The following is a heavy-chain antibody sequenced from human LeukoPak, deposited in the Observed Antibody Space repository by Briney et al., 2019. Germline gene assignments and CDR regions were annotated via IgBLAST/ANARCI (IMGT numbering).Heavy chain of an antibody. Sequence: KPSETLSLTCAVYGGSFSGYYWSWMRQPPGKGLEWGGSIYYSGSTYYNPSLKSRVTRSVDTPKNQFSLKLSSVTAADTAVYYCARAGWTVRGVRVPYLPMDVWGKGTTVTISS. V-gene: IGHV4-34*01. D-gene: IGHD3-10*01. J-gene: IGHJ6*03. CDR2: IYYSGST. CDR3: ARAGWTVRGVRVPYLPMDV. CDR1: GGSFSGYY.